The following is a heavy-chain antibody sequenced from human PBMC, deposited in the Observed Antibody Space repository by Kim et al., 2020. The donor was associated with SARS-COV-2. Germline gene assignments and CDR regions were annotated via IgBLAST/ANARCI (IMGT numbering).Heavy chain of an antibody. CDR2: IYYSGST. CDR3: ARLDFWSGLN. J-gene: IGHJ4*02. Sequence: SETLSLTCTVSGGSISSYYWSWIRQPPGKGLEWIGYIYYSGSTNYNPSLKSRVTISVDTSKNQFSLKLSSVTAADTAVYYCARLDFWSGLNWGQGTLVTVSS. V-gene: IGHV4-59*08. D-gene: IGHD3-3*01. CDR1: GGSISSYY.